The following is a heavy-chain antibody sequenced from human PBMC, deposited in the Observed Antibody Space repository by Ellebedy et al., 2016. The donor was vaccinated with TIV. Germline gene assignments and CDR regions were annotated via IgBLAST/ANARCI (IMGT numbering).Heavy chain of an antibody. CDR2: ISDNGNTR. J-gene: IGHJ4*02. V-gene: IGHV3-30*04. CDR1: GFTFSSYA. Sequence: GESLKISCAASGFTFSSYAMHWVRQAPGKGLEWVAVISDNGNTRYYTDSLKGRFTISRDNSKNTLYLEMNSLRGEDTAVYYCVTERYGYPFDDWGQGTLVTVSS. D-gene: IGHD5-18*01. CDR3: VTERYGYPFDD.